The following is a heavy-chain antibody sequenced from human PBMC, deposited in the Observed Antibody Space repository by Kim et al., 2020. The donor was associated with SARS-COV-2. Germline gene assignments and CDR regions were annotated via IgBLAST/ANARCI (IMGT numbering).Heavy chain of an antibody. CDR3: ARYSSGWYNNFDY. Sequence: ETLSLTCTVSGGSISSYYWSWIRQPPGKGLEWIGYIYYSGSTNYNPSLKSRVTISVDTSKNQFSLKLSSVTAADTAVYYCARYSSGWYNNFDYWGQGTLVTVSS. CDR1: GGSISSYY. J-gene: IGHJ4*02. CDR2: IYYSGST. D-gene: IGHD6-19*01. V-gene: IGHV4-59*01.